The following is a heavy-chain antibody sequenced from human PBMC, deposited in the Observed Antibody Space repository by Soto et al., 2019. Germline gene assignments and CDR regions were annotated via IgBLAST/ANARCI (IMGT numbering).Heavy chain of an antibody. CDR2: VYYSGST. D-gene: IGHD3-16*02. Sequence: PSETLSLTCTVSGGSINNYYWTWSRHPPGKVLDWIGYVYYSGSTNYNPSLKSRLTISVHASKNQFSLKLSSVTAADTEVYYCGRFYRGVDVWGQGTSVTVSS. V-gene: IGHV4-59*01. CDR3: GRFYRGVDV. J-gene: IGHJ6*02. CDR1: GGSINNYY.